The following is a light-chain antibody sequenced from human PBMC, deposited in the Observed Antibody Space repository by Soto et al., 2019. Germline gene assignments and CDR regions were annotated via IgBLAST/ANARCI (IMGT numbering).Light chain of an antibody. Sequence: EVVMTQSPATLSVSPGERATLSCRASQSITSTYLAWYQQKPGQAPRLLIYGVSSRATGVPDRFSGSGSGTDFTLTISRLEPEDFAVYYCQQYIDWPLTFGQGTKVEVK. J-gene: IGKJ1*01. CDR2: GVS. V-gene: IGKV3-20*01. CDR3: QQYIDWPLT. CDR1: QSITSTY.